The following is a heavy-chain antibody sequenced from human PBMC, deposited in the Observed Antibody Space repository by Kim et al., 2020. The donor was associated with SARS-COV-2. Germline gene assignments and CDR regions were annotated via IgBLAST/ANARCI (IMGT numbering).Heavy chain of an antibody. V-gene: IGHV7-4-1*02. CDR1: GHIFSSYA. CDR2: INTNTGNP. J-gene: IGHJ3*01. CDR3: ASSMLYGVISAFDL. Sequence: ASVKVSCKASGHIFSSYAMNWVRQAPGQGLEWTGWINTNTGNPTYAQGFTGRFVFSLDTSDSTTYLQITSLKSEDTAVYYCASSMLYGVISAFDLWGQGTMVTVSS. D-gene: IGHD3-10*01.